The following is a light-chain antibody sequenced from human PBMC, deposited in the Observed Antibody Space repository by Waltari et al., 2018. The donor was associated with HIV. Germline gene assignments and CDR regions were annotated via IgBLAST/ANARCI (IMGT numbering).Light chain of an antibody. CDR1: SIGPKS. J-gene: IGLJ2*01. CDR2: DDS. CDR3: QLWYSLTDPVV. Sequence: SYVLTQPPPVPVAPGQTATLACGGNSIGPKSVYGYQQKPVQAPVLVISDDSDRPSGIPERFSGSKSGNAATLTISRVEVGDEPDYYCQLWYSLTDPVVFGGGTKLTVL. V-gene: IGLV3-21*02.